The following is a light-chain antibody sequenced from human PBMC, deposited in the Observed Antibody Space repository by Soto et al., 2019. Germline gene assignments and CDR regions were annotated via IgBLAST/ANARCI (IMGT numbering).Light chain of an antibody. V-gene: IGKV1-5*03. Sequence: DIQMTQSPSTLSASVGDRVTITCRPSQSIGGQLAWYQQKPGKAPRLLIYGASTLEGGVPSSFSGSGSGTEFTLTISSLQPDDFATYCCQQYTTYWTFGQGTKVEV. J-gene: IGKJ1*01. CDR3: QQYTTYWT. CDR1: QSIGGQ. CDR2: GAS.